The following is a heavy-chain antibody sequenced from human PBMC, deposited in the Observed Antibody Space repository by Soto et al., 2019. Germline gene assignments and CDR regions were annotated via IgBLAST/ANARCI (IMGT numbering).Heavy chain of an antibody. Sequence: GASVKVSCKASGYTFTAYAMHWVRQAPGQGPEGMGWINAGNGNTKYPQKFQGRVTITRDTSASTAYMELSSLRSEDTAVYYCARGFCSGVSCYPGYFDYWGQGALVTVSS. D-gene: IGHD2-15*01. CDR1: GYTFTAYA. CDR3: ARGFCSGVSCYPGYFDY. J-gene: IGHJ4*02. CDR2: INAGNGNT. V-gene: IGHV1-3*01.